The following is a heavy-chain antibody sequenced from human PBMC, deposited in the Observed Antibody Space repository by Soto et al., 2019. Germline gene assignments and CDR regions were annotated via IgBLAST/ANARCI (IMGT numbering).Heavy chain of an antibody. J-gene: IGHJ4*02. Sequence: GASVKVSCKASGGTFSSYAISWVRQAPGQGLEWMGGIIPIFGTANYAQKFQGRVTITADESTSTAYMELSSLRSEDTAVYYCASQDCGGDCYSGAPGSFDYWGQGTLVTVPQ. CDR3: ASQDCGGDCYSGAPGSFDY. V-gene: IGHV1-69*13. CDR2: IIPIFGTA. CDR1: GGTFSSYA. D-gene: IGHD2-21*02.